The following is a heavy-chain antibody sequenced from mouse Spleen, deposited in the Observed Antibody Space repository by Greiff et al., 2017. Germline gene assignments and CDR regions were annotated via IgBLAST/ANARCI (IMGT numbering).Heavy chain of an antibody. D-gene: IGHD1-2*01. J-gene: IGHJ3*01. CDR3: ARGAFTDYGSFAY. CDR1: GYTFTSYY. CDR2: IYPGDGST. V-gene: IGHV1S56*01. Sequence: VMLVESGPELVKPGASVKMSCKASGYTFTSYYIHWVKQRPGQGLEWIGWIYPGDGSTKYNEKFKGKTTLTADKSSSTAYMQLSSLTSEDSAVYFCARGAFTDYGSFAYWGQGTLVTVSA.